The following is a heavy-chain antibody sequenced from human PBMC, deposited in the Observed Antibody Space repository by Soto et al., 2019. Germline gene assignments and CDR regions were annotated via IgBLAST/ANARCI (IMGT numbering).Heavy chain of an antibody. CDR2: IIPIFGTA. Sequence: AASVKVSCKASGGTFSSYAISWVRQAPGQGLEWMGGIIPIFGTANYAQKFQGRVTITADKSTSTAYMELSSLRSEDTAVYYCASRPHIAPQGREAWGQGTLVTVSS. CDR3: ASRPHIAPQGREA. J-gene: IGHJ5*02. V-gene: IGHV1-69*06. CDR1: GGTFSSYA.